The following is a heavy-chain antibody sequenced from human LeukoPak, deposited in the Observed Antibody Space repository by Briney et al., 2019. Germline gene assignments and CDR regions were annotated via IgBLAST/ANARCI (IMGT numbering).Heavy chain of an antibody. CDR3: ALGTINKDYYFGMDV. D-gene: IGHD2-8*01. Sequence: PGGSLRLSCAASGFTFSDYYMTWLRQAPGKGLEWLSYISNSGCTVFYADSVKGRFTVSRDNAKRSLYLQIESLRDDDTAVYHCALGTINKDYYFGMDVWGQGTTVTVSS. CDR2: ISNSGCTV. V-gene: IGHV3-11*01. CDR1: GFTFSDYY. J-gene: IGHJ6*02.